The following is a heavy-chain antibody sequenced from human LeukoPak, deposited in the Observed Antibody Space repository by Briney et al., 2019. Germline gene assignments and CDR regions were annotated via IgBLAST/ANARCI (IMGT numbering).Heavy chain of an antibody. CDR1: GFTFSSYA. V-gene: IGHV3-7*01. D-gene: IGHD3-16*01. J-gene: IGHJ4*02. CDR2: IKQDGSEK. CDR3: ATEYYDYVWGSYSTYVFDY. Sequence: PGGSLRLSCAASGFTFSSYAMSWVRQAPGKGLEWVANIKQDGSEKYYVDSVKGRFTISRDNAKNSLYLQMNSLRAEDTAVYYCATEYYDYVWGSYSTYVFDYWGQGTLVTVSS.